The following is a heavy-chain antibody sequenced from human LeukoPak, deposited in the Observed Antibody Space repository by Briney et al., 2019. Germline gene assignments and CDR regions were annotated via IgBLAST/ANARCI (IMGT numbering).Heavy chain of an antibody. CDR1: GFTFSSYA. D-gene: IGHD3-22*01. V-gene: IGHV3-23*01. CDR2: ISGSGGST. Sequence: TGGSLRLSCAASGFTFSSYAMSWVRQAPGKGLEWVSAISGSGGSTYYADSVKGRFTISRDNSKNTLYLQMNSLRAEDTAVYYCAKTPYYYDSSGYSYYWGQGTLVTVSS. J-gene: IGHJ4*02. CDR3: AKTPYYYDSSGYSYY.